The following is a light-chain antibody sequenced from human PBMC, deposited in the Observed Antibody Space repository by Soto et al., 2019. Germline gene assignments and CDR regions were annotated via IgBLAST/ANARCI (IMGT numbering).Light chain of an antibody. CDR1: QSVSNNY. Sequence: EIVLTSAACTVSPYHRERANLSCMASQSVSNNYLAWYQQKPGQAPRLLIYGASNRATGIPDRFSGSGSGTDFTLTISRLEPEDFATYYCQQSYSIPPTFAQGTKVDIK. CDR2: GAS. V-gene: IGKV3-20*01. J-gene: IGKJ1*01. CDR3: QQSYSIPPT.